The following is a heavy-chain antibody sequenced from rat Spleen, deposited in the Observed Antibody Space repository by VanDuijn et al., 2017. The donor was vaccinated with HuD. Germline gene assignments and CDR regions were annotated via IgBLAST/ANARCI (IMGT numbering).Heavy chain of an antibody. CDR2: INTGGGNT. CDR3: VRHPDYSNYFDY. CDR1: GFTFSNYG. V-gene: IGHV5S13*01. Sequence: EVQLVESGGGLVQPGRSLKLSCAASGFTFSNYGMAWVRQTPTKGLEWVASINTGGGNTYYRDSVKGRFTVSRENAKSTLYLQMDSLRPEDTATYYCVRHPDYSNYFDYWGRGVMVTVSS. J-gene: IGHJ2*01. D-gene: IGHD1-1*01.